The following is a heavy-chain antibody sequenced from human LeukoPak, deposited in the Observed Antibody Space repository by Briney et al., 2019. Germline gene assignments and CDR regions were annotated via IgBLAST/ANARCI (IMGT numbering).Heavy chain of an antibody. CDR1: GFIVNSYA. CDR3: ARDRAEGKTWVEFDP. CDR2: IYSDGVT. V-gene: IGHV3-66*02. Sequence: PWGSLRLSCAASGFIVNSYAMSWVRQAPGKGLAWVSLIYSDGVTQYADSVKGRFTISRDNSKNTLYLQMNSLRDEDTAVYFCARDRAEGKTWVEFDPWGKGTLVTVSS. J-gene: IGHJ5*02.